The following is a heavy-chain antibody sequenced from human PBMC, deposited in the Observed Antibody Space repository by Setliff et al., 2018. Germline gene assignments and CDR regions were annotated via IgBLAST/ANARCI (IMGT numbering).Heavy chain of an antibody. D-gene: IGHD4-17*01. CDR1: GYKISNYA. CDR3: ARDNGDYGRTSFDY. Sequence: RASVKVSCKASGYKISNYAMNWVRQAPGQGLEWLGWINTENGNPTYAQDFTGRFVFSLDTTVNTAFLQIRTLKAEDTAVYYCARDNGDYGRTSFDYWGQGALVTVSS. J-gene: IGHJ4*02. V-gene: IGHV7-4-1*01. CDR2: INTENGNP.